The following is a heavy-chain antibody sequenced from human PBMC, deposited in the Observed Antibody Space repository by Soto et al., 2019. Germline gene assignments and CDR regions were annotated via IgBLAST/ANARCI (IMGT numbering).Heavy chain of an antibody. CDR3: AKDLFDYDSSGYSDY. D-gene: IGHD3-22*01. J-gene: IGHJ4*02. Sequence: GGSLRLSCAASGFTFSSYAMSWVRQAPGKGLEWVSAISGSGGSTYYADSVKGRFTISRDNSKNTLYLQMNSLRAGDTAVYYCAKDLFDYDSSGYSDYWGQGTLVTVSS. CDR2: ISGSGGST. V-gene: IGHV3-23*01. CDR1: GFTFSSYA.